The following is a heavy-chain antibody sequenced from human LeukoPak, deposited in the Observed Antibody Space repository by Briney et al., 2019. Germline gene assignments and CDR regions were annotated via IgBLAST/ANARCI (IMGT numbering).Heavy chain of an antibody. D-gene: IGHD6-19*01. Sequence: GGSLRLSCAASGSTFSDYYISWIRQAPGKGLEWVSYISSSGSTIYYADSVKGRFTISRDNAKNSLYLQMNSLRAEDTAVYYCASYSSGWYTSFDYWGQGTLVTVSS. CDR2: ISSSGSTI. V-gene: IGHV3-11*04. J-gene: IGHJ4*02. CDR3: ASYSSGWYTSFDY. CDR1: GSTFSDYY.